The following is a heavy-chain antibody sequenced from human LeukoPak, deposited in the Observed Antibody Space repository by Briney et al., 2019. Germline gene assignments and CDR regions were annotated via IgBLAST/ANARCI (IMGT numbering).Heavy chain of an antibody. CDR1: GFAFGSSA. V-gene: IGHV3-23*01. J-gene: IGHJ4*02. CDR2: ISAGGDST. CDR3: ARDASSWYY. Sequence: GGSLRLSCAASGFAFGSSALGWVRQPPGKGLQWVSSISAGGDSTYYADSVKGRFTISRDNSKNTLYLQMNSLRVEDTAIYYCARDASSWYYWGQGTLVTVSP. D-gene: IGHD6-13*01.